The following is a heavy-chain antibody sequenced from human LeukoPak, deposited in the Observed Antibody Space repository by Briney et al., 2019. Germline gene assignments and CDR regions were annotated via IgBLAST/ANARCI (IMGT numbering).Heavy chain of an antibody. CDR2: INTNTGNP. CDR1: GYTFTSYA. V-gene: IGHV7-4-1*02. J-gene: IGHJ6*03. Sequence: ASVKVSCKASGYTFTSYAMNWVRQAPGQGLEWMGWINTNTGNPTYAQGFTGRFVFSLDTSVSTAYLQISSLKAEDTAVYYCAREQAIYYYYYYMDVWGKGTTVTVSS. CDR3: AREQAIYYYYYYMDV.